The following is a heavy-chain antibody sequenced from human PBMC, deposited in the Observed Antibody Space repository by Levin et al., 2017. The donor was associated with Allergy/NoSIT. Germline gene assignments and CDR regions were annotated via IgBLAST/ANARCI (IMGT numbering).Heavy chain of an antibody. CDR1: GFTFNDHY. J-gene: IGHJ4*02. V-gene: IGHV3-72*01. CDR2: IRNRAESYIT. Sequence: PGGSLRLSCVVSGFTFNDHYLDWVRQAPGKGLEWVGRIRNRAESYITEYAASVKGRFSISRDASKSSVYLQMNSLETEDTAVYYCTRGVNYGGKNYFDYWGQGTLVTVSS. CDR3: TRGVNYGGKNYFDY. D-gene: IGHD4-23*01.